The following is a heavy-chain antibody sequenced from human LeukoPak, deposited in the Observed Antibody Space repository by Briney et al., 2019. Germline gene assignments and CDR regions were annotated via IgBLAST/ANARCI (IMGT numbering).Heavy chain of an antibody. V-gene: IGHV3-9*01. J-gene: IGHJ4*02. CDR1: GFTFDDSA. CDR3: AHGRFSEWLFDY. Sequence: PGRSPRLSCAASGFTFDDSAMHWVRQAPGKGLEWVSGISWNSGTIYYADSVEGRFTISRDNAKNSLYLQMNSLRAEDTAVYYCAHGRFSEWLFDYWGQGTLVTVSS. D-gene: IGHD3-3*01. CDR2: ISWNSGTI.